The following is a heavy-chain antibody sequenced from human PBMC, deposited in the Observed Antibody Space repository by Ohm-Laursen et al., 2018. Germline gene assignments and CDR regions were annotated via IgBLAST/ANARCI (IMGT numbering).Heavy chain of an antibody. CDR1: GGSIGSGGYY. D-gene: IGHD1-1*01. Sequence: SQTLSLTCIVSGGSIGSGGYYWNWIRQRPGQGLEWIGHIYDSDNTDHSSSLQSRVTISLDTSKNQISLTLSSVTAADTAVYYCARDRASSTEGYYFDYWGQGTLVTVSS. J-gene: IGHJ4*02. CDR2: IYDSDNT. CDR3: ARDRASSTEGYYFDY. V-gene: IGHV4-31*03.